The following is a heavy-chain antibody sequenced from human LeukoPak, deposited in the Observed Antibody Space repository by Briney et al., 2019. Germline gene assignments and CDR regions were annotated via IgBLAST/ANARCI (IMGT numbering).Heavy chain of an antibody. CDR3: AKEVIGSGSYYFDY. V-gene: IGHV3-15*01. J-gene: IGHJ4*02. Sequence: GGSLRLSCAASGFTFSNAWMSWVRQAPGKGLEWVGRIKSKTDGGTTDYAAPVKGRFTISRDDSKNTLYLQMNSLKTEDTAVYYCAKEVIGSGSYYFDYWGQGTLVTVSS. CDR2: IKSKTDGGTT. D-gene: IGHD3-10*01. CDR1: GFTFSNAW.